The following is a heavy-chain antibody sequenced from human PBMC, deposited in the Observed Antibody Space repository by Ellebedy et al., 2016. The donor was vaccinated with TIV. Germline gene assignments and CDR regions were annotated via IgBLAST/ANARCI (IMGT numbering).Heavy chain of an antibody. D-gene: IGHD5-12*01. J-gene: IGHJ4*02. CDR2: IYYSGNT. CDR3: ARGDSGYDWGTDYFDY. Sequence: MPSETLSLTCTVSGGSISSGGYYWSWIRQHPGKGLEWVGYIYYSGNTYYNPSLKSRVTISVDTSKNHFSLNMSSVTAADTAVYYCARGDSGYDWGTDYFDYWGQGTLVTVSS. CDR1: GGSISSGGYY. V-gene: IGHV4-31*03.